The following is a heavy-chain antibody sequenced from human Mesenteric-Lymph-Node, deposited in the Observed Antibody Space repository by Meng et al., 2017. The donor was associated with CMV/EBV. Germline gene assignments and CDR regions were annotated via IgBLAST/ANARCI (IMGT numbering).Heavy chain of an antibody. V-gene: IGHV3-74*01. Sequence: GESLKISCAASGFTFSSYWMHWVRQAPGKGLVWVSRINSDGSSTSYADSVKGRFTISRDNAKNTLYLQMNSLRGEDTAVYYCAKEGLTGTNGDYWGQGTLVTVSS. CDR1: GFTFSSYW. CDR2: INSDGSST. J-gene: IGHJ4*02. CDR3: AKEGLTGTNGDY. D-gene: IGHD1-7*01.